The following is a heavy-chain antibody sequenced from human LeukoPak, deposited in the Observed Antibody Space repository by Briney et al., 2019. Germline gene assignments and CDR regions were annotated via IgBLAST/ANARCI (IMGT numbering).Heavy chain of an antibody. CDR3: ARDYWWNYDY. Sequence: GGSLRLSCAASGFTFSDYAMHWVRQPPGRGLEWVAVISKDGSDKYYPGSVRGRFTISRDNSKNTIYLQMDSLRAEDTAIYYCARDYWWNYDYWGQGTLVTVSS. J-gene: IGHJ4*02. CDR2: ISKDGSDK. CDR1: GFTFSDYA. V-gene: IGHV3-30-3*01. D-gene: IGHD1-7*01.